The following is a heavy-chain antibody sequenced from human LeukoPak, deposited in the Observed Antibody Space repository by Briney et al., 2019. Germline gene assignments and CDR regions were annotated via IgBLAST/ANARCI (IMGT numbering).Heavy chain of an antibody. V-gene: IGHV1-69*01. CDR3: ARVGESGEGYNSFDY. J-gene: IGHJ4*02. CDR2: IIPIFGTA. CDR1: GGTFSSYA. Sequence: GSSVKVSCKASGGTFSSYAISWVRQAPGQGLEWMGGIIPIFGTANYAQKFQGRVTITADESTSTAYMELSSLRSEDTAVYYCARVGESGEGYNSFDYWGQGTLVTVSS. D-gene: IGHD5-24*01.